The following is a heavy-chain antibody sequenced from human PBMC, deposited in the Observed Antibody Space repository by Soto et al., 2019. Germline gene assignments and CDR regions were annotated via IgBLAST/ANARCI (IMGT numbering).Heavy chain of an antibody. CDR2: VSGSGGST. Sequence: VQLLESGGGLVQPGGSLRLSCAASGFTFSSYAMSWVRQAPGKGLEWVSAVSGSGGSTYYADSVKGRFTISRDNSENTLYLQMNSLRAEDTAVYYCAKGSYYYDSSGCRHWGQGNLVTVSS. CDR3: AKGSYYYDSSGCRH. V-gene: IGHV3-23*01. CDR1: GFTFSSYA. D-gene: IGHD3-22*01. J-gene: IGHJ4*02.